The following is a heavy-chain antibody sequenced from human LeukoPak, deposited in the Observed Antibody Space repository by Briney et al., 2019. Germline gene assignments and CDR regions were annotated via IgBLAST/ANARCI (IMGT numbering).Heavy chain of an antibody. CDR3: ARRNMYYFDY. V-gene: IGHV3-53*01. D-gene: IGHD2/OR15-2a*01. CDR1: GFTVSSNY. CDR2: IYSGGST. Sequence: GGSLRLSCAATGFTVSSNYMSWVRQAPGKGVEWVSVIYSGGSTYYADSVKGRFTISRDNSKNTLYLQMNSLRAEDTAVYYCARRNMYYFDYWGQGTLVTVSS. J-gene: IGHJ4*02.